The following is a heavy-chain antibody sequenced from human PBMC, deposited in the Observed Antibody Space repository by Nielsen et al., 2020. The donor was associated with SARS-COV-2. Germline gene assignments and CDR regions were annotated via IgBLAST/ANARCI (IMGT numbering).Heavy chain of an antibody. CDR3: ARDGASPYYYDSSGYKKSGFDY. D-gene: IGHD3-22*01. CDR2: ISAYNGNT. J-gene: IGHJ4*02. CDR1: GGTFSSYA. V-gene: IGHV1-18*01. Sequence: ASVKVSCKASGGTFSSYAISWVRQAPGQGLEWMGWISAYNGNTNYAQKLQGRVTMTTDTSTSTAYMELRSLRSDDTAVYYCARDGASPYYYDSSGYKKSGFDYWGQGTLVTVSS.